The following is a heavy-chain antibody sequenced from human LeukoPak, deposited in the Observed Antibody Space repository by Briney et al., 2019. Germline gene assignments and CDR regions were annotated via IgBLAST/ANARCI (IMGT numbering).Heavy chain of an antibody. CDR3: ASSPPTGITVSYFDY. J-gene: IGHJ4*02. CDR2: LSDSGASK. V-gene: IGHV3-23*01. CDR1: GFTFSSYA. D-gene: IGHD3-16*01. Sequence: PGGSLRLSCAASGFTFSSYAMTWVRQAPGKGLEWVSALSDSGASKYYADSVKGRFTISRDNSKNTLYLQKNSLRAADTAVYYCASSPPTGITVSYFDYWGQGTLVTVSS.